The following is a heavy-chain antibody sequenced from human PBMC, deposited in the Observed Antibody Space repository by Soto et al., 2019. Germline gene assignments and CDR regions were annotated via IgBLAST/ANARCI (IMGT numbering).Heavy chain of an antibody. CDR3: ASGYDILTGYFWFDP. D-gene: IGHD3-9*01. CDR2: ISSSSSYI. CDR1: GFTFSSYS. V-gene: IGHV3-21*01. J-gene: IGHJ5*02. Sequence: LRLSCAASGFTFSSYSMNWVRQAPGKGLEWVSSISSSSSYIYYADSVKGRFTISRDNAKNSPYLQMNSLRAEDTAVYYCASGYDILTGYFWFDPWGQGTLVTVSS.